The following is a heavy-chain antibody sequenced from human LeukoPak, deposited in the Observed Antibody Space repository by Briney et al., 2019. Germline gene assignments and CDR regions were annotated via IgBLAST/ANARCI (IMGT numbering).Heavy chain of an antibody. Sequence: SETLSLTCTVSGGSISSSSYYWGWIRQPPGKGLEWIGSIYYSGSTYYNPSLKSRVTMSVDTSKNQFSVKLSSVTAADTAVYYCARGSRWDSGYVDAFDIWGQGTMVTVSS. CDR3: ARGSRWDSGYVDAFDI. CDR2: IYYSGST. D-gene: IGHD3-22*01. CDR1: GGSISSSSYY. V-gene: IGHV4-39*07. J-gene: IGHJ3*02.